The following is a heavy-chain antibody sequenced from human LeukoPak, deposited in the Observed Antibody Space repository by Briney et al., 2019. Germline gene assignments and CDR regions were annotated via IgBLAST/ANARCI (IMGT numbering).Heavy chain of an antibody. Sequence: GGSLRLSCAASGFTFSSYAMHWVRQAPGKGLEWVAVISYDGSNKYYADSVKGRFTISRDNSKNTLYLQMNSLRTEDTAVYYCAKDSLRTLPAASFDYWGQGTLVTVSS. CDR3: AKDSLRTLPAASFDY. CDR2: ISYDGSNK. J-gene: IGHJ4*02. CDR1: GFTFSSYA. D-gene: IGHD2-2*01. V-gene: IGHV3-30*04.